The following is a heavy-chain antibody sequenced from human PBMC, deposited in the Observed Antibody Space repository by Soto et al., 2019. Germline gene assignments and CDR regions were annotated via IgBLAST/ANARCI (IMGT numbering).Heavy chain of an antibody. V-gene: IGHV3-21*06. CDR2: VSGSSSYI. CDR3: ARDLRGHYGP. Sequence: SLRLSCEGSGFTFRNFNMIWVRQAPGKGLEWVSSVSGSSSYIYYADSVKGRFTVSRDNANNLVFLQMNGLRPEDTAMYYCARDLRGHYGPWGQGTMVTVSS. J-gene: IGHJ3*01. D-gene: IGHD4-17*01. CDR1: GFTFRNFN.